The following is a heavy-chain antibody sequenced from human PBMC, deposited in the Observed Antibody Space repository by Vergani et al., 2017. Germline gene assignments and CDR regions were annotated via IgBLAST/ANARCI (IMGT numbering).Heavy chain of an antibody. V-gene: IGHV1-69*04. CDR1: GGTFSSYA. Sequence: QVQLVQSGAEVKKPGSSVKVSCKASGGTFSSYAISWVRQAPGQGLEWMGRIIPILGIANYAQKFQGRVTITADKSTSTAYMELSSLRSEDTAVYYCAVSFRAHYYYYSMDVWGRGTTVTVSS. CDR3: AVSFRAHYYYYSMDV. J-gene: IGHJ6*03. CDR2: IIPILGIA. D-gene: IGHD3-16*02.